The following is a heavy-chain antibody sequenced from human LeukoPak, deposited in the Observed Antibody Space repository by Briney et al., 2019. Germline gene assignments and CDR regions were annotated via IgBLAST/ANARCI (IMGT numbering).Heavy chain of an antibody. D-gene: IGHD6-13*01. CDR2: THYSGST. J-gene: IGHJ3*02. CDR3: AGQHLIDDGSSYYYDAFDI. Sequence: SETLSLTCTVSGASIRTYYWSWIRQPPGKGLEWIGYTHYSGSTNYNPSLRSRVTISVDTSKNQLSLKLSSVTAADTAVYYCAGQHLIDDGSSYYYDAFDIWGQGTMVTVSS. V-gene: IGHV4-59*08. CDR1: GASIRTYY.